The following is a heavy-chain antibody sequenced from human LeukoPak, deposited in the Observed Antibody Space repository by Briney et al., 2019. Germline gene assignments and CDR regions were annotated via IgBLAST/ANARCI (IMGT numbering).Heavy chain of an antibody. V-gene: IGHV4-59*01. CDR3: ARYAHYDFWSGYYDYYMDV. J-gene: IGHJ6*03. CDR2: IHYSGSI. D-gene: IGHD3-3*01. CDR1: GGSISSYY. Sequence: PSETLSLTCTVSGGSISSYYWSWIRQPPGKGLEWIGYIHYSGSINYNPSLKSRVTISVDTSKKHISLKLSSVTAADTAVYYCARYAHYDFWSGYYDYYMDVWGKGTTVTVSS.